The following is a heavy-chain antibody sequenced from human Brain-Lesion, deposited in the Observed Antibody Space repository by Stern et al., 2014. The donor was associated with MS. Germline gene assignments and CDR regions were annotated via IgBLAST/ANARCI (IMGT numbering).Heavy chain of an antibody. CDR3: ARSPATPSGYDRFDY. V-gene: IGHV5-51*03. CDR2: IFPRDSNT. Sequence: EVQLVESGAEVKKPGESLKISCEASGYLFDDYWIGWVRQMSGRGLELVAIIFPRDSNTRYSPSVQGQVTISADKSISTAYLPGSSLRAADTAMYYWARSPATPSGYDRFDYWGQGALVTVSS. D-gene: IGHD5-12*01. J-gene: IGHJ4*02. CDR1: GYLFDDYW.